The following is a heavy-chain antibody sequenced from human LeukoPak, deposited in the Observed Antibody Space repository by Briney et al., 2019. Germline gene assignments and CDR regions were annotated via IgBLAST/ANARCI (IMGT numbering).Heavy chain of an antibody. CDR2: IYKSGNT. D-gene: IGHD3-22*01. V-gene: IGHV4-4*08. CDR3: ARDYDSSGYYSVGSAFDI. Sequence: SETLSLTCTVSGGSLSSYYWSWIRQPPGKGPEWIGTIYKSGNTYYNPSLQSRVTISVDTSKNQFSLKLSSVTAADTAVYYCARDYDSSGYYSVGSAFDIWGQGTMVTVSS. CDR1: GGSLSSYY. J-gene: IGHJ3*02.